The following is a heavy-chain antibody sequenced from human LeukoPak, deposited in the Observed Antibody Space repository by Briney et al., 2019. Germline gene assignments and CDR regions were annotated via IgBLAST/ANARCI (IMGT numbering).Heavy chain of an antibody. J-gene: IGHJ4*02. D-gene: IGHD1-26*01. Sequence: GSLRLSCAASGFTFSSYWMSWIRQPPGKGLEWIGEINHSGSTNYNPSLKSRVTISVDTSKNQFSLKLSSVTAADTAVCYCAGSQVGYYFDYWGQGTLVTVSS. V-gene: IGHV4-34*08. CDR1: GFTFSSYW. CDR3: AGSQVGYYFDY. CDR2: INHSGST.